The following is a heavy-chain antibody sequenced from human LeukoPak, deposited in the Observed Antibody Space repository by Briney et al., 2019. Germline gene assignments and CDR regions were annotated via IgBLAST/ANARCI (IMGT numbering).Heavy chain of an antibody. CDR2: IYYSGST. J-gene: IGHJ3*02. Sequence: SETLSLTCTVSGGSLSSYYWSWLRQPPGKGREWIGYIYYSGSTNYNPPLKSRVTISVDTSKNQFSLKLSSVTAADTAVYYCARGSGSYNAFDIWGQGPMVTVSS. CDR3: ARGSGSYNAFDI. V-gene: IGHV4-59*01. D-gene: IGHD1-26*01. CDR1: GGSLSSYY.